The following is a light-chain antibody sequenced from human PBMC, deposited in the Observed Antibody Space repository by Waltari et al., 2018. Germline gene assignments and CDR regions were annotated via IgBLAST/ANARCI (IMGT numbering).Light chain of an antibody. Sequence: QSVLTQPPSVSAAPGQRVIISCSGGSSTIGTNYVSWYRQFPGTVPKLLIYENSERPSGIPGRFSGSKSGTSATLDITGLQAGDEADYYCGTWDSSLSGAVFGGGTHLTVL. V-gene: IGLV1-51*02. CDR3: GTWDSSLSGAV. CDR1: SSTIGTNY. J-gene: IGLJ7*01. CDR2: ENS.